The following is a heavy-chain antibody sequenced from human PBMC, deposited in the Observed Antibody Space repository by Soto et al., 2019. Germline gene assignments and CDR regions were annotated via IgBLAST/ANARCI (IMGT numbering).Heavy chain of an antibody. J-gene: IGHJ4*02. CDR1: GGSISSGGYS. Sequence: QLQLQESGSGLVKPSQTLSLTCAVSGGSISSGGYSWSWIRQPPGKGLEWIGYIYHSGSTYYNPSLKSRVTMSVDTSKNQCSLKLSSVTAADTAMYYCGSVRRYFDWLLVHDYWGQGTQVTVSS. V-gene: IGHV4-30-2*01. CDR2: IYHSGST. D-gene: IGHD3-9*01. CDR3: GSVRRYFDWLLVHDY.